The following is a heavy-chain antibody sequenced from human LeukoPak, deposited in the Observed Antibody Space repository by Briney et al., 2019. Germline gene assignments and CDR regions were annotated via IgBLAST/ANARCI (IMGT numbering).Heavy chain of an antibody. D-gene: IGHD5-24*01. V-gene: IGHV3-33*08. CDR1: GYTYSKYH. Sequence: GGSVRLSCTPSGYTYSKYHMQWLRQAPGKGLEWVAVIWYDGSNKYYADSVKGRFTISRDNSKNTLYLQMNSLRAEDTAVYYCARGVGGYNPRPLDYWGQGTLVTVSS. CDR2: IWYDGSNK. CDR3: ARGVGGYNPRPLDY. J-gene: IGHJ4*02.